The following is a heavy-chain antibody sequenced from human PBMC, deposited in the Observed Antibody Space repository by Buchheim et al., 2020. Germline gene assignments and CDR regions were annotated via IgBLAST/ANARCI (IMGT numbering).Heavy chain of an antibody. V-gene: IGHV4-30-4*01. CDR2: IYYRGST. J-gene: IGHJ3*02. Sequence: QVQLQESGPGLVKPSQTLSLTCTVSGGSISSGDYYWSWIRQPPGKGLEWIGDIYYRGSTYYNPSLKSRVTLTVNQSKDQFSLKLSSVTAADTAVYYCARVDTAHDAFDIWGQGT. CDR1: GGSISSGDYY. CDR3: ARVDTAHDAFDI. D-gene: IGHD5-18*01.